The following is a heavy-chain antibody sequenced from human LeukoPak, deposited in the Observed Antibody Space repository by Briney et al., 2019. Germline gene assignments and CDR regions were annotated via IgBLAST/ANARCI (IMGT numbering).Heavy chain of an antibody. V-gene: IGHV3-23*01. CDR1: GFTFSSYA. D-gene: IGHD3-10*01. J-gene: IGHJ4*02. CDR3: AKAEGGYGSGSYYLFDY. Sequence: GGSLRLSCAASGFTFSSYAMSWVRQAPGKGLEWVSAISGSGGSTYYADSVKGRFTVSRDNSKNTLYLQMNSLRAEDTAVYYCAKAEGGYGSGSYYLFDYWGQGTLVTVSS. CDR2: ISGSGGST.